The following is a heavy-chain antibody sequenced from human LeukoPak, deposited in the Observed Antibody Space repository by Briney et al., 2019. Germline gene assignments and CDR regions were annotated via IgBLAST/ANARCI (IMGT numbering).Heavy chain of an antibody. J-gene: IGHJ6*02. CDR3: ARVPYYDFWSGYYYGMDV. Sequence: SETLSLTCTVSGGSISSYYWSWIWQPPGKGLEWIGYIYYSGSTNYNPSLKSRVTISVDTSKNQFSLKLSSVTAADTAVYYCARVPYYDFWSGYYYGMDVWGQGTTVTVSS. D-gene: IGHD3-3*01. CDR2: IYYSGST. CDR1: GGSISSYY. V-gene: IGHV4-59*01.